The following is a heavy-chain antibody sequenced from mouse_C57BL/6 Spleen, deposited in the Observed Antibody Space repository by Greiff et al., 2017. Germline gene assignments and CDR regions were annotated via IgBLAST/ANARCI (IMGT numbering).Heavy chain of an antibody. CDR1: GFTFSSYA. CDR2: ISSGGDYI. D-gene: IGHD1-1*01. Sequence: EVMLVESGEGLVKPGGSLKLSCAASGFTFSSYAMSWVRQTPEKRLEWVAYISSGGDYIYYADPVKGRFTISRDNARHTLYLQMSSLKSEDTAMYYCTRDPDYYGSSWFADWGQGTLVTVSA. CDR3: TRDPDYYGSSWFAD. V-gene: IGHV5-9-1*02. J-gene: IGHJ3*01.